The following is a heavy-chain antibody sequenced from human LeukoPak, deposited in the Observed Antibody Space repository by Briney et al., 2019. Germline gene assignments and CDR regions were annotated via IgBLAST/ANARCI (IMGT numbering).Heavy chain of an antibody. J-gene: IGHJ6*03. CDR2: IKQDGSEK. V-gene: IGHV3-7*01. Sequence: GGSLRLSCAASGFTFSSYWMSWVRQAPGKGLEWVANIKQDGSEKYYADSVKGRFTISRDNSKNTLYLQMNSLRAEDTAVYYCASGRRYMDVWGKGTTVTISS. D-gene: IGHD1-26*01. CDR1: GFTFSSYW. CDR3: ASGRRYMDV.